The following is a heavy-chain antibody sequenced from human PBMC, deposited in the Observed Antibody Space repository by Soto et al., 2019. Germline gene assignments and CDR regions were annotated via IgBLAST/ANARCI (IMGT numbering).Heavy chain of an antibody. J-gene: IGHJ4*02. CDR3: AKDHRVSGTFDY. Sequence: QVQLVESGGGVVQPGRSLRLSCAASGFTFSSYGMHWVRQAPGKGLEWVAVISYDGSNKYYADSVKCRFTISRDNSKNTLYLQMNSLRAEDTAVYYCAKDHRVSGTFDYWGQGTLVTVSS. CDR1: GFTFSSYG. V-gene: IGHV3-30*18. D-gene: IGHD1-1*01. CDR2: ISYDGSNK.